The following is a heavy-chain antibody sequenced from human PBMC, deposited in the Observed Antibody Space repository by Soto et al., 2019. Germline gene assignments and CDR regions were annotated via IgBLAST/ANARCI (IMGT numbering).Heavy chain of an antibody. Sequence: EVQLLESGGGLVQPGGSLRLSCAASGFTFSSYAMSWVRQAPGKGLEWVSAISGSGGSTYHADSVKDRFTISRGNSKNTLYLQMNSLGVEDTAVYYCAKDSYYGSGSHYYFDYWGQGTLVTVSS. J-gene: IGHJ4*02. CDR1: GFTFSSYA. V-gene: IGHV3-23*01. D-gene: IGHD3-10*01. CDR3: AKDSYYGSGSHYYFDY. CDR2: ISGSGGST.